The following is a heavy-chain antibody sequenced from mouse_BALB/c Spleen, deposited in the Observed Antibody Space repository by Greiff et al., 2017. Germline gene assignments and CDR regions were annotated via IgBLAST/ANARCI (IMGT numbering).Heavy chain of an antibody. V-gene: IGHV5-6-2*01. J-gene: IGHJ4*01. D-gene: IGHD2-3*01. Sequence: EVQLVESGGGLVKLGGSLKLSCAASGFTFSSYYMSWVRQTPEKRLELVAAINSNGGSTYYPDTVKGRFTISRDNAKNTLYLQMSSLKSEDTALYYCARDGFYAMDYWGQGTSVTVSA. CDR2: INSNGGST. CDR3: ARDGFYAMDY. CDR1: GFTFSSYY.